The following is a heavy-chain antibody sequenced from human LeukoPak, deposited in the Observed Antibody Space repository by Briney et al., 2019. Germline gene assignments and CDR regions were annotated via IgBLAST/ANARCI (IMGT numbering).Heavy chain of an antibody. V-gene: IGHV1-2*02. J-gene: IGHJ4*02. CDR3: ARVGIGIAVAGLSE. Sequence: AASVKVSCKASGYTFTGYYMHWVRQAPGQGLEWMGWINPNSGGTNYAQKFQGRVTMTRDTSISTAYMELSSLRSEDTAVYYCARVGIGIAVAGLSEWGQGTLVTVSS. D-gene: IGHD6-19*01. CDR1: GYTFTGYY. CDR2: INPNSGGT.